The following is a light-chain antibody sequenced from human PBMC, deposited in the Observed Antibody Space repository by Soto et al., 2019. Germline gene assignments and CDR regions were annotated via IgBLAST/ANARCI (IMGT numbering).Light chain of an antibody. CDR2: GAS. CDR3: QQYNNWPYT. V-gene: IGKV3-15*01. J-gene: IGKJ2*01. CDR1: QNVSSN. Sequence: EIVLTQSPATLSVSPGERATLSCRASQNVSSNLAWYQQEPGQAPRLLIYGASTRATGIPARFSGSGSGTEFTLTINSLQSEDFAVYYCQQYNNWPYTFGQGTNLEIK.